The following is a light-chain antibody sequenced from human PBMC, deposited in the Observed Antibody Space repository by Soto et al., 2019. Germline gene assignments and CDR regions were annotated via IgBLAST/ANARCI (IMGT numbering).Light chain of an antibody. Sequence: QSVLTQPPSVSGAPGQRVTFSCTGSSSNIGAGYDVHWYHQLPGTAPKLLISGSNNRPSGVPDRFSGSTSGTSASLAITGLQAEDEGDYYCQAYDRSLGGFVVFGGGTKLTVL. CDR3: QAYDRSLGGFVV. CDR1: SSNIGAGYD. V-gene: IGLV1-40*01. CDR2: GSN. J-gene: IGLJ2*01.